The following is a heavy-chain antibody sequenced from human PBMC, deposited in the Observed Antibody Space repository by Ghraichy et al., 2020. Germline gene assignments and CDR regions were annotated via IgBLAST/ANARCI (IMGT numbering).Heavy chain of an antibody. V-gene: IGHV4-39*01. CDR2: VYYTGST. D-gene: IGHD3-22*01. J-gene: IGHJ3*02. Sequence: SETLSLTCTVSGDSLNSSNYYWGWIRQPPGKGLEWIGSVYYTGSTYFSPSLKSRVTISVDTSTNQFSLKVNSVTAADTAVYYCARPLDILGSTGYSICGQGTIGTVSS. CDR3: ARPLDILGSTGYSI. CDR1: GDSLNSSNYY.